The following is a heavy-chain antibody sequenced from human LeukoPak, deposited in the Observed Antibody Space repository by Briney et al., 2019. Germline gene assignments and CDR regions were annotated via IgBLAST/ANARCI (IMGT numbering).Heavy chain of an antibody. CDR2: ISSSSYK. Sequence: GGSLRLSCAASGFTFSSYSMNWVRQAPGKGLEWVSSISSSSYKYYADSVKGRFTISRDNAKNSLYLQMNSLRAEDTAVYYCARVHGSSGWYYFDYWGQGTLVTVSS. J-gene: IGHJ4*02. V-gene: IGHV3-21*01. CDR3: ARVHGSSGWYYFDY. D-gene: IGHD6-13*01. CDR1: GFTFSSYS.